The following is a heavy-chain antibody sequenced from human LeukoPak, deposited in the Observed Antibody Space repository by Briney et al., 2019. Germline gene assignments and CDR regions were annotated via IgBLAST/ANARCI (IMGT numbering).Heavy chain of an antibody. CDR3: ARRSPNHGWPFDS. V-gene: IGHV4-34*01. CDR2: ISHAGST. CDR1: GGSFSDNF. Sequence: PSETLSLTCAVYGGSFSDNFWTWIRQPPGKGLEWIGEISHAGSTNYNPSLRHGITMSVDTSKNQFSLKVISVTAADTAMYHCARRSPNHGWPFDSWGQGTRVTVSS. D-gene: IGHD6-19*01. J-gene: IGHJ4*02.